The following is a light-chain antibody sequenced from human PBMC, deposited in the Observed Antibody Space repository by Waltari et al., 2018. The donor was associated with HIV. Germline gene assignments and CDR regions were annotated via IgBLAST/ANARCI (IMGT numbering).Light chain of an antibody. Sequence: QSVLTQPPSASAAPGQKVTISCSVTSSNTGANYVSWFQQLPGTAPKLLIYKNNPRPAGIPDRFSGSKSGTSATLGITGLQTGDEADYFCGTWHNSLSAGYVFGTGTKVSVL. CDR1: SSNTGANY. J-gene: IGLJ1*01. CDR3: GTWHNSLSAGYV. CDR2: KNN. V-gene: IGLV1-51*02.